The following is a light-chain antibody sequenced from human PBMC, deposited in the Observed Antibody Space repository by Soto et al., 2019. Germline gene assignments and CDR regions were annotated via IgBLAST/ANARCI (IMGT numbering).Light chain of an antibody. CDR1: QSISNY. J-gene: IGKJ2*01. V-gene: IGKV1-39*01. CDR2: DAS. CDR3: QQSYSTPPGT. Sequence: DIQMTQSPSSLSASVGDRVTITCRASQSISNYLNWYQQKPGKAPNLLIYDASSLQSGVPSRFSGSGSGTDFTLTISSLQPEDFENYYCQQSYSTPPGTFGQGTKVDIK.